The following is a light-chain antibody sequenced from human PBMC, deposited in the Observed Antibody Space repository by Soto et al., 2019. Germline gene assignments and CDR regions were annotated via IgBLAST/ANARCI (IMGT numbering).Light chain of an antibody. CDR3: QEYNDWRPIT. CDR2: DVS. CDR1: QNISSY. J-gene: IGKJ4*01. V-gene: IGKV3-11*01. Sequence: VGLTQSPVTLSLSPGERATLSCRASQNISSYLIWYQQKPGQAPRLLMYDVSNRATGIPARFSGSGSGTEFTLTITSLQFEDFAVYYCQEYNDWRPITFGGGTKVDIK.